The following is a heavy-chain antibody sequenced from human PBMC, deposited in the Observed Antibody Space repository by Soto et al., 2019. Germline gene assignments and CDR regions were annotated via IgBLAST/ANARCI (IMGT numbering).Heavy chain of an antibody. CDR1: GGTFSSYA. CDR3: SRVPAAGSPYYYVMDV. Sequence: QVQLVQSGAEVKKPGSSVKVSCKASGGTFSSYAISWVRQAPGQGLEWMGGIIPIFGTANYAQKFQGRVTIPADESTSTAYMDLSSLRSEDTVVYYCSRVPAAGSPYYYVMDVWGQGTTVTVSS. D-gene: IGHD6-13*01. CDR2: IIPIFGTA. J-gene: IGHJ6*02. V-gene: IGHV1-69*12.